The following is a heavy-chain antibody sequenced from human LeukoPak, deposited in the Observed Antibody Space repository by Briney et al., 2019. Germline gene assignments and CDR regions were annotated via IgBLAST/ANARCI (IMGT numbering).Heavy chain of an antibody. CDR1: GGSISTYY. J-gene: IGHJ3*02. CDR3: ARQYNYYDSSGWDAFEI. CDR2: IYYSGST. D-gene: IGHD3-22*01. V-gene: IGHV4-59*01. Sequence: SETLSLTCTVSGGSISTYYWTWIRQPPGKGLEWIGYIYYSGSTNYNPSLTGRVTISVDTSKNQFSLKLSSVTAADTAVYYCARQYNYYDSSGWDAFEIWGRGTMVTVSS.